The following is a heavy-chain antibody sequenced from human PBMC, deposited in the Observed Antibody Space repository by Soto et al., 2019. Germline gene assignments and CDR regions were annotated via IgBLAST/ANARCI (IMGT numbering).Heavy chain of an antibody. CDR3: ANQGERDAFDI. J-gene: IGHJ3*02. D-gene: IGHD1-1*01. V-gene: IGHV3-23*01. Sequence: PGGSLRLSCAASGFTFRSYAMRWVRQAPGKGLEWVSVISGSGGSTYYADSVKGRFTISRDNSKNTLYLQMNSLRADDTAVYYCANQGERDAFDIRGQRTMVTVSS. CDR2: ISGSGGST. CDR1: GFTFRSYA.